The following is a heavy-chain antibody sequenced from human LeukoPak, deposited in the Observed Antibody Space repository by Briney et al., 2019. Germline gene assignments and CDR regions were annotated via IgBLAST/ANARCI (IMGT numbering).Heavy chain of an antibody. D-gene: IGHD3-22*01. CDR1: GFTFSTYW. V-gene: IGHV3-23*01. J-gene: IGHJ4*02. Sequence: QPGGSLRLSCAASGFTFSTYWMHWVRQAPGKGLEWVSCISGSGGSTYYADSVKGRFTISRDNSKNTLYLQMNSLRAEDTAVYYCAKRGYYYDSGTYYYFDYWGQGTLVTVSS. CDR3: AKRGYYYDSGTYYYFDY. CDR2: ISGSGGST.